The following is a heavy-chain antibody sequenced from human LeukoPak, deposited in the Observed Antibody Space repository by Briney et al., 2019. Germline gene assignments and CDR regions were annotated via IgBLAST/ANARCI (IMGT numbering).Heavy chain of an antibody. D-gene: IGHD3-9*01. CDR1: GFTFSSHA. Sequence: PGRSLRLSCAASGFTFSSHAMHWVRQAPGKGLEWVAVKSHDGSNQWYADSVKGRFTISRDNAKNTLYLQMNTLRVEDTAVYYCTRDLMDYDVSTGLHHYYMDVWGQGTTVTVSS. V-gene: IGHV3-30-3*01. CDR3: TRDLMDYDVSTGLHHYYMDV. J-gene: IGHJ6*02. CDR2: KSHDGSNQ.